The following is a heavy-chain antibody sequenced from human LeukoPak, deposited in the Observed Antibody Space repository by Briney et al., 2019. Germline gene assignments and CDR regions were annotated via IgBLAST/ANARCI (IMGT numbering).Heavy chain of an antibody. D-gene: IGHD3-10*01. CDR3: AKDLITMVRGSPMDV. J-gene: IGHJ6*02. V-gene: IGHV3-30*18. Sequence: GGSLTLSCAASGFTFSNYGMYWGRQAPGKGLEWVALLVYDGFYKYYADSVKGRFTISRDDSRNTLYLQLSSLRAEDTAVYYCAKDLITMVRGSPMDVWGQGTTVTVSS. CDR2: LVYDGFYK. CDR1: GFTFSNYG.